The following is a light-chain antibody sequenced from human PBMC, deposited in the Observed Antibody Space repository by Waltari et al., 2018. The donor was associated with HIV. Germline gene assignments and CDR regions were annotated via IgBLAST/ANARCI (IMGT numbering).Light chain of an antibody. CDR3: QQCGLSPIT. V-gene: IGKV3-20*01. Sequence: EIVLTQSPGTLSLSPGERATLSCRASESVTTSHLAWYQQKPGQAPRLLIYRISSRAAGIPDRFSGSGSGADFTLTISRLEPEDFAVYYCQQCGLSPITFGQGTRLEIK. CDR2: RIS. CDR1: ESVTTSH. J-gene: IGKJ5*01.